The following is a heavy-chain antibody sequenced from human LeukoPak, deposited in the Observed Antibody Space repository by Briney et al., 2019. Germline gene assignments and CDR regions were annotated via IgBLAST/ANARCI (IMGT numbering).Heavy chain of an antibody. CDR1: GYTFTSYG. D-gene: IGHD3-9*01. CDR2: ISAYKGNT. J-gene: IGHJ6*03. Sequence: GASVKVSCKASGYTFTSYGISWVRQAPGQGLEWMGWISAYKGNTNYAQKLQGRVTMTTDSSTSTAYMELRSMRSDDTAVYYCARVMGPSYDILTGWRVMRYYYYMDVWGKGTTVTVSS. CDR3: ARVMGPSYDILTGWRVMRYYYYMDV. V-gene: IGHV1-18*01.